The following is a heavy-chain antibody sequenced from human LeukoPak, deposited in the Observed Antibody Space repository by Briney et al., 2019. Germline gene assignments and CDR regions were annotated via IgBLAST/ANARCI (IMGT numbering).Heavy chain of an antibody. D-gene: IGHD6-13*01. CDR1: GGSISSGGYS. CDR2: ILHSGSA. CDR3: ARGTSNWYFDY. Sequence: SQNLSLTCAVSGGSISSGGYSWSWIRQPPGRGLEWIGYILHSGSAYFNPSLKGRVTVSVDRSKNQFSLRLTSVTAADTAVYYCARGTSNWYFDYWGQGTLVTVSS. V-gene: IGHV4-30-2*01. J-gene: IGHJ4*02.